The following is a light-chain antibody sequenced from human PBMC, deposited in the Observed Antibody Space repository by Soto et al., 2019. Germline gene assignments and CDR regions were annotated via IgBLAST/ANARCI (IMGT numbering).Light chain of an antibody. CDR1: ISDVGGYDY. J-gene: IGLJ1*01. Sequence: QSVLTQPASVSGSPGQSITISCTGTISDVGGYDYVSWYQHHPGKAPKLMIYDVSNRPSGVSNRFSGSKSGNTASLTISGLQAVDEADYYCSSYTSSSLYVFGTGTKVTV. CDR3: SSYTSSSLYV. CDR2: DVS. V-gene: IGLV2-14*03.